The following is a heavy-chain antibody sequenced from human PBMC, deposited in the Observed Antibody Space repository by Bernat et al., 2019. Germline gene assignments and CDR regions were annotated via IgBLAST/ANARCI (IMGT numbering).Heavy chain of an antibody. Sequence: EVQLVQSGAEVKKPGESLKISCKGSGYSFTSYWIGWVRQMPGKGLEWMGIIYPGDSDTRYSPSFQGQVTSSADKSFSTAYMQLSSLKASDTAMYYCARGGSSSWSRIDYWGQGTLVTVSS. CDR3: ARGGSSSWSRIDY. CDR1: GYSFTSYW. J-gene: IGHJ4*02. V-gene: IGHV5-51*01. D-gene: IGHD6-13*01. CDR2: IYPGDSDT.